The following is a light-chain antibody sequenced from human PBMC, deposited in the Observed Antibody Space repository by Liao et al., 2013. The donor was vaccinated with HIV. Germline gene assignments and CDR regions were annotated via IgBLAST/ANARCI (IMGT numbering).Light chain of an antibody. V-gene: IGLV3-25*03. CDR3: QSADSSGTCPV. J-gene: IGLJ3*02. CDR1: KLGQKF. Sequence: SYELTQAPSVSVSPRQTATITCSGDKLGQKFAWWYQQKPGQSPVMVIYEDSKRPSGIPERFSGSSSGTTVTLTISGVQAEDEADYYCQSADSSGTCPVFGGGTKLTVL. CDR2: EDS.